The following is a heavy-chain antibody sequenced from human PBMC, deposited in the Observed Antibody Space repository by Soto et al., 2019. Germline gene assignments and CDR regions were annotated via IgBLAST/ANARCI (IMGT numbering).Heavy chain of an antibody. CDR2: IRSKSHNYAT. CDR3: TRRNEDMAFDY. J-gene: IGHJ4*02. V-gene: IGHV3-73*02. Sequence: EVQLVESGGGLVQPGGLLQVSCTTSGFAFRGAALHWVRQASGKGLEWIGRIRSKSHNYATAYAESLKGRFTISRDDSENTAFLQMTSLKPDDTAVYYCTRRNEDMAFDYWGRGTLVTVSS. D-gene: IGHD1-1*01. CDR1: GFAFRGAA.